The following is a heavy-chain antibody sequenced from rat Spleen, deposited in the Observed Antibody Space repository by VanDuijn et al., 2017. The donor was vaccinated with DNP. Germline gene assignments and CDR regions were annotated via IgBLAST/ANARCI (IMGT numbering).Heavy chain of an antibody. CDR3: ARAGLYLHYYFDY. CDR2: ISYDGSRT. V-gene: IGHV5-29*01. CDR1: GFTFSTYW. D-gene: IGHD2-1*01. Sequence: EVQLVESGGGLVQPGRSMKLSCVASGFTFSTYWMYWIRQVPGKGLEWVATISYDGSRTYYRDSVKGRFTISRDNAKSTLYLQMDSLRSEDTATYYCARAGLYLHYYFDYWGQGVMVTVSS. J-gene: IGHJ2*01.